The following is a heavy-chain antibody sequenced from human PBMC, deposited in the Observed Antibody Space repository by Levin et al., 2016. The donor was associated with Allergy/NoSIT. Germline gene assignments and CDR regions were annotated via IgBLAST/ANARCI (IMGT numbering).Heavy chain of an antibody. CDR3: ARARGSPYGMDV. J-gene: IGHJ6*02. Sequence: SETLSLTCTISGGSISTYYWNWIRQSPGKGLEWIGYIYNTGSTNSNLSLRSRVTISGDTSKTQFSLKLTSVTAADTAVYYCARARGSPYGMDVWGQGTTVTVSS. CDR1: GGSISTYY. V-gene: IGHV4-59*01. CDR2: IYNTGST.